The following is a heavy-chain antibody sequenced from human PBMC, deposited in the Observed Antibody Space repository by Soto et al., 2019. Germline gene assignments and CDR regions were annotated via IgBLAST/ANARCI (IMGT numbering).Heavy chain of an antibody. V-gene: IGHV3-30*03. D-gene: IGHD1-26*01. Sequence: PXGSLGLSCAASGFTVSSYGVHGVRQAPGKGLEWVAVISYDGSNKYYADSVKGRFTISRDNSKNTLYLQMNSLRAEDTAVYYCATSAGGSSAYYGMDVWGQRTTVTVSS. CDR1: GFTVSSYG. CDR3: ATSAGGSSAYYGMDV. CDR2: ISYDGSNK. J-gene: IGHJ6*02.